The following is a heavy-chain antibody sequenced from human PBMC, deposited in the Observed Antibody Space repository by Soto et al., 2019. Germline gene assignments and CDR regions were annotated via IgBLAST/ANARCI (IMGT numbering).Heavy chain of an antibody. CDR2: IYYSGST. J-gene: IGHJ6*02. CDR1: GGSISSYY. D-gene: IGHD2-15*01. CDR3: ARDPGRRYCSGGSCFYYYYGMDV. Sequence: QVQLQESGPGLVKPSETLSLTCTVSGGSISSYYWSWIRQPPGKGLEWIGYIYYSGSTNYNPSLKSRVTISVDPSKNQFPLKLSSVTAADTAGYYCARDPGRRYCSGGSCFYYYYGMDVWGQGTTVTVSS. V-gene: IGHV4-59*01.